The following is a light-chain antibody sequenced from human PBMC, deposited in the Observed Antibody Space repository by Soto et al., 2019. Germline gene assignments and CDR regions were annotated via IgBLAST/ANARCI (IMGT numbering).Light chain of an antibody. V-gene: IGLV2-23*02. CDR3: CSYAGTYTCSYV. CDR1: SNDVGSYNL. CDR2: EVT. J-gene: IGLJ1*01. Sequence: QSVLTQPASVSGSPGQSVTISCTGTSNDVGSYNLVSWYQQHPGKAPKLMIYEVTKRPSGVSNRFSGSKSGSTASLTISGLQAEDEADYYCCSYAGTYTCSYVSGTGTKLTVL.